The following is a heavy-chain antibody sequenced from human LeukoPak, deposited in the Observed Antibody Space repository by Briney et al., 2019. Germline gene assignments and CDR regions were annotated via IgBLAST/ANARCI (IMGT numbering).Heavy chain of an antibody. V-gene: IGHV3-30*02. CDR1: GFTFSNYG. CDR3: ARDINTRRSSSDFSLVF. Sequence: GGSLRLSCAASGFTFSNYGMHWVRQAPGKGLEWVSFIQYDGSDKYYADSVKGRFTISRDNSKNTLYLQMNSLRAEDTAVYYCARDINTRRSSSDFSLVFWGQGTLVTVSS. J-gene: IGHJ4*02. CDR2: IQYDGSDK. D-gene: IGHD6-6*01.